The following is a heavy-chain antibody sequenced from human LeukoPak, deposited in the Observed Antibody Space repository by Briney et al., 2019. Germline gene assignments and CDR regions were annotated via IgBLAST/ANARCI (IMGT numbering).Heavy chain of an antibody. J-gene: IGHJ4*02. D-gene: IGHD3-3*01. CDR3: ARHAYYDFWSGAKFDS. CDR1: GGTLSDYA. CDR2: IIPRFGTT. V-gene: IGHV1-69*13. Sequence: SVKVSCKASGGTLSDYAISWVRQAPGQGLEWMGGIIPRFGTTNYAQRFQGRVTITADESSSTVYMELNSLRSEDTAVFYCARHAYYDFWSGAKFDSWGQGILATVSS.